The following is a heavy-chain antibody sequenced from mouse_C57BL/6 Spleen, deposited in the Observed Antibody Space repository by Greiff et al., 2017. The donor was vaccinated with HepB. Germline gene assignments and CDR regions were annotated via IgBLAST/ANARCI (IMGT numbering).Heavy chain of an antibody. CDR3: ATYYEAY. CDR1: GYTFTSYG. J-gene: IGHJ3*01. D-gene: IGHD2-10*01. V-gene: IGHV1-81*01. CDR2: IYPRSGNT. Sequence: QVQLKESGAELARPGASVKLSCKASGYTFTSYGISWVKQRTGQGLEWIGEIYPRSGNTYYNEKFKGKATLTADKSSSTAYMELRSLTSEDSAVYFCATYYEAYWGQGTLVTVSA.